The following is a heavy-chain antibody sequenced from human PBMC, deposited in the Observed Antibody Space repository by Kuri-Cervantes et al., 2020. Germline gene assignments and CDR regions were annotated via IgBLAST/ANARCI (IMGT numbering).Heavy chain of an antibody. Sequence: SVKVSCKASGGTFSSYAISWVRQAPGQGLEWMGGIIPIFGTANYAQKFQGRVTITADESTSTAYMELSSLRSEDTAVYYCARDLHIAAAGGDYWGQGTLVTVSS. V-gene: IGHV1-69*13. CDR2: IIPIFGTA. D-gene: IGHD6-13*01. CDR3: ARDLHIAAAGGDY. J-gene: IGHJ4*02. CDR1: GGTFSSYA.